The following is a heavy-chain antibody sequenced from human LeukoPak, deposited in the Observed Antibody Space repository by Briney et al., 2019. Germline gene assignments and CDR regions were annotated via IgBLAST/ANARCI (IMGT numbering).Heavy chain of an antibody. J-gene: IGHJ4*02. D-gene: IGHD3-22*01. CDR1: GGSISSYF. CDR3: ARSDSLGDDY. Sequence: PSETLSLTCTVSGGSISSYFWSWVRQPPGKGLEWIGYINDSGSTTYSPSLKSRVTISLDTSTKQFSLKLSSVTAADPAVYYCARSDSLGDDYWGQGTLVTVSS. CDR2: INDSGST. V-gene: IGHV4-59*01.